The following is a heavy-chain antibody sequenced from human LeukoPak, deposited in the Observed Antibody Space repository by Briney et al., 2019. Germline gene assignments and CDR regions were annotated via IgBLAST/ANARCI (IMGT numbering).Heavy chain of an antibody. J-gene: IGHJ4*02. V-gene: IGHV4-30-2*01. CDR2: IYHSGST. CDR1: GGSISSGGYS. Sequence: SETLSLTCTVSGGSISSGGYSWSWIRQPPGKGLEWIGYIYHSGSTYYNPSLKSRVTISVDRSKNQFSLKLSSVTAADTAVYCCARGKTTVTTYFDYWGQGTLVTVSS. D-gene: IGHD4-17*01. CDR3: ARGKTTVTTYFDY.